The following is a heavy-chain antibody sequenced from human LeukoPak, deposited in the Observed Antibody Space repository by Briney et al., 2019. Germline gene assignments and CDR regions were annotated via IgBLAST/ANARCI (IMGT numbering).Heavy chain of an antibody. Sequence: SETLSLTCTVSGYSISSGYYWGWIRQPPGKGLEWIGSIYHSGSTYYNPSLKSRVTISVDTSKNRFSLKLSSVTAADTAVYYCAREAGTTTSNYFDYWGQGTLVTVSS. CDR1: GYSISSGYY. J-gene: IGHJ4*02. CDR3: AREAGTTTSNYFDY. D-gene: IGHD1-7*01. CDR2: IYHSGST. V-gene: IGHV4-38-2*02.